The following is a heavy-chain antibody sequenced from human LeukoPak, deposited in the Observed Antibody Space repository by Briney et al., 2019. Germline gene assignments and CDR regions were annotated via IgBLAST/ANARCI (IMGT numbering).Heavy chain of an antibody. CDR1: GFTFTTYS. CDR3: AKDRAGTPWAD. V-gene: IGHV3-23*01. CDR2: INPGGVSR. D-gene: IGHD1-1*01. J-gene: IGHJ4*02. Sequence: GGSLRLSRAASGFTFTTYSMTWVRQAPGKGLEWVSSINPGGVSRYYADSVGGRFTISRDNSENTVSLQMNSLRTDDTATYYCAKDRAGTPWADWGQGTLVTVSS.